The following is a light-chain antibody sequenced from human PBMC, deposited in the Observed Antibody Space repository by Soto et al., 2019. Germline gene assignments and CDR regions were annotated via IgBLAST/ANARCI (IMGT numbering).Light chain of an antibody. CDR2: GNN. V-gene: IGLV1-40*01. CDR3: PSHDSSIGGIHV. J-gene: IGLJ1*01. CDR1: ISNIGAGND. Sequence: SVLPDPSALSWAPWQRCTIFWYILISNIGAGNDVHWYQQLLGTAPKLLIYGNNNRPSRVPDRFSGSKSGTSASLAITGLQAEDGAVYYGPSHDSSIGGIHVF.